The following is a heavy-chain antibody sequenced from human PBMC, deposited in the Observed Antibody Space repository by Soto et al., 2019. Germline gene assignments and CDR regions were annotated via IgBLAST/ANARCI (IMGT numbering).Heavy chain of an antibody. V-gene: IGHV4-34*01. D-gene: IGHD1-26*01. CDR3: ATDSATSYFGMDV. CDR1: GGSFTGNY. CDR2: VNDSGST. J-gene: IGHJ6*02. Sequence: PWETLSLTCAVYGGSFTGNYRSWIRQPPAKGLEWIGEVNDSGSTNFNPSLKSRVTISVDTSKKQFTLKLTSVTAADTAVYYCATDSATSYFGMDVWGHGTTVMVSS.